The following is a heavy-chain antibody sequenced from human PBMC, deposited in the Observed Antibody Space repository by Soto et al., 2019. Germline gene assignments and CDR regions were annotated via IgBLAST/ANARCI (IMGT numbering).Heavy chain of an antibody. J-gene: IGHJ4*02. CDR2: IYYSGST. Sequence: QVQLQESGPGLVKPSQTLSLTCTVSGGSISSGGYYWSWIRQHPGKGLEWIGYIYYSGSTYYNPSLKSRVTISVDTSKNQFSLKLSSVTAADPAVYYCARGRYYDSSGVDYWGQGTLVTVSS. D-gene: IGHD3-22*01. CDR3: ARGRYYDSSGVDY. V-gene: IGHV4-31*03. CDR1: GGSISSGGYY.